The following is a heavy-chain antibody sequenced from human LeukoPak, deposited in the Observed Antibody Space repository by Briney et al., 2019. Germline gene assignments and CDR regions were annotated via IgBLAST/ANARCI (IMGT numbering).Heavy chain of an antibody. D-gene: IGHD6-13*01. CDR2: INHSGST. CDR3: ARREAAAGRRTPNNWFDP. Sequence: PSETLSLTCAVYGGSFSGYYWSWIRQPPGKGLEWIGEINHSGSTNYNPSLKSRVTISVDTSKNQFSLKLSSVTAADTAVYYCARREAAAGRRTPNNWFDPWGQGTLVTVSS. V-gene: IGHV4-34*01. CDR1: GGSFSGYY. J-gene: IGHJ5*02.